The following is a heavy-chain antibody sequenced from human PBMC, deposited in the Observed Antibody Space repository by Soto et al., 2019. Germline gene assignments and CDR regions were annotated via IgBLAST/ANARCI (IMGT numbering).Heavy chain of an antibody. D-gene: IGHD1-26*01. Sequence: ASVKVSCKASGYTFTGYYMHWVRQAPGQGLEWMGWINPNSGGTNYAQKFQGWVTMTRDTSISTAYMELSRLRSDDTAVYYCARDMGIVGATYYHYGMDVWGQGTTVTVSS. V-gene: IGHV1-2*04. CDR1: GYTFTGYY. J-gene: IGHJ6*02. CDR2: INPNSGGT. CDR3: ARDMGIVGATYYHYGMDV.